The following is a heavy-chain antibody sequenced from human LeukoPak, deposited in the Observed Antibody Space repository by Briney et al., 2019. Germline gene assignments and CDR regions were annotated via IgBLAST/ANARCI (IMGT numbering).Heavy chain of an antibody. CDR3: AKQVGPDRYCSSTSCYSDY. V-gene: IGHV3-23*01. Sequence: GGTLRLSCAAPGFTFSSYGMSWVRQAPGKGLEWVSAISGSGGSTYYADSVKGRFTISRDNSKNTLYLQMNSLRAEDTAVYYCAKQVGPDRYCSSTSCYSDYWGQGTLVTVSS. J-gene: IGHJ4*02. CDR1: GFTFSSYG. CDR2: ISGSGGST. D-gene: IGHD2-2*01.